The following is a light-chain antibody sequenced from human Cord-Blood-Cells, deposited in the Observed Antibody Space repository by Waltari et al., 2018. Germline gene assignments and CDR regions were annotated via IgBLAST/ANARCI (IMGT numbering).Light chain of an antibody. J-gene: IGKJ3*01. CDR1: QSVSSSY. V-gene: IGKV3-20*01. Sequence: ELVLTQSPGTLSLSPGERATLPCRASQSVSSSYLAWYQQKPGQAPRLLIYGASSRATGIPDRFSGSGSGTDFTLTISRLEPEDFAVYYCQQYGSSPRTFGPGTKVDIE. CDR3: QQYGSSPRT. CDR2: GAS.